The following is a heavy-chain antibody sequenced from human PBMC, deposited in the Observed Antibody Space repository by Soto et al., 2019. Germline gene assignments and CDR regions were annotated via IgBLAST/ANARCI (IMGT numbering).Heavy chain of an antibody. V-gene: IGHV3-66*01. Sequence: EVQLVESGGGLVQPGGSLRLSCVASGFTVSSNYMSWVRQAPGKGLEWVSVVFSGGSTYYADSVKGRFTISRDNSKNTLYLHMNSLRAEDTAVYYCARDQGWYAYWGQATLVTVSS. D-gene: IGHD6-19*01. CDR3: ARDQGWYAY. CDR1: GFTVSSNY. CDR2: VFSGGST. J-gene: IGHJ4*02.